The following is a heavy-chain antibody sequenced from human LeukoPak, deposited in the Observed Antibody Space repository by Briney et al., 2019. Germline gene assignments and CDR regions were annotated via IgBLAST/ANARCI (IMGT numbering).Heavy chain of an antibody. Sequence: PGGSLRLSCAASGFTFSSYEMNWVRQAPGKGLEWVSYISSSGSTIYYADSVKGRFTISRDNVKNSLYLQMNSLRAEDTAVYYCARGVIVGATHFDYWGQGTLVTVSS. CDR2: ISSSGSTI. J-gene: IGHJ4*02. D-gene: IGHD1-26*01. CDR3: ARGVIVGATHFDY. CDR1: GFTFSSYE. V-gene: IGHV3-48*03.